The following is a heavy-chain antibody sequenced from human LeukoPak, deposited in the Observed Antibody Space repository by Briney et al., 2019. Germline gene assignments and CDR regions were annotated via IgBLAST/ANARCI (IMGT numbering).Heavy chain of an antibody. Sequence: PSETLSLTCTVSGGSVSNSTFYWGWIRQPPGEGLEWIGSIYYSGNTYYNPSLKSRVTISVDTSKNQFSLKLSSVTAADTAVYYCARAPPTYSSSWYGYYYYMDVWGKGTTVTVSS. CDR2: IYYSGNT. CDR1: GGSVSNSTFY. V-gene: IGHV4-39*07. CDR3: ARAPPTYSSSWYGYYYYMDV. J-gene: IGHJ6*03. D-gene: IGHD6-13*01.